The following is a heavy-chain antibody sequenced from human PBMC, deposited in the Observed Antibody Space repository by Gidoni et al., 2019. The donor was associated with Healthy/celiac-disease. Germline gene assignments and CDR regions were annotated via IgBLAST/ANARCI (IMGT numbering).Heavy chain of an antibody. CDR1: GFTFSSHA. V-gene: IGHV3-30-3*02. CDR2: IPYDGSNK. J-gene: IGHJ4*02. D-gene: IGHD5-18*01. Sequence: QLVESGGGVAPPGRSLSLSCAAPGFTFSSHAMHWVRQAPGKGLEWVAVIPYDGSNKYYADSVKGRFTISRDNSKNTLYLQMNSLRAEDTAVYYCANPGYSYGYSLGYFDYWGQGTLVTVSS. CDR3: ANPGYSYGYSLGYFDY.